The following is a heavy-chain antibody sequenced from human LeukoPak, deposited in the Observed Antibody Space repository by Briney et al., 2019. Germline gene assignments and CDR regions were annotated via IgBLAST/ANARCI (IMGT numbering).Heavy chain of an antibody. D-gene: IGHD6-13*01. CDR2: IYHSGST. V-gene: IGHV4-59*12. CDR1: GGSISSYY. Sequence: PSETLSLTCTVSGGSISSYYWSWIRQPPGKGLEWIGEIYHSGSTNYNPSLKSRVTISVDKSKNQFSLKLSSVTAADTAVYYCAREYSSSWYRTFYFDYWGQGTLVTVSS. J-gene: IGHJ4*02. CDR3: AREYSSSWYRTFYFDY.